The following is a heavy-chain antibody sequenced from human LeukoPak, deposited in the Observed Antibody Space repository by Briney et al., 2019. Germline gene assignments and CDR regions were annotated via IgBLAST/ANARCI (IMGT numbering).Heavy chain of an antibody. CDR2: IYYSGST. J-gene: IGHJ6*04. CDR1: GDSISSSNSY. V-gene: IGHV4-39*07. Sequence: PSETLSLTCTVSGDSISSSNSYWGWIRQPPGKGLEWIGSIYYSGSTYYNPSLKSRVTISVDTSKNQFSLKLSSVTAADTAVYYCARDASWGKGTTVTVSS. CDR3: ARDAS.